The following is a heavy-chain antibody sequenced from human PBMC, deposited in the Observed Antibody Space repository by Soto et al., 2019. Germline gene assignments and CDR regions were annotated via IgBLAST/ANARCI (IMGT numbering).Heavy chain of an antibody. D-gene: IGHD3-10*01. CDR1: GGSIGGVGYS. Sequence: KASETLSLTCAVSGGSIGGVGYSWSWIRQPPGGGLEWIGYMYHSGTFLKSPSLKTRLTMSLDMSKNQFSLTLNSMTAADTAVYYRARAQFYSGSGNYNNLMFDAWGQGIQVTVSS. CDR3: ARAQFYSGSGNYNNLMFDA. J-gene: IGHJ5*02. CDR2: MYHSGTF. V-gene: IGHV4-30-2*01.